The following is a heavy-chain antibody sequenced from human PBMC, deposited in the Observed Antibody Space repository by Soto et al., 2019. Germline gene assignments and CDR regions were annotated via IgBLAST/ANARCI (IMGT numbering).Heavy chain of an antibody. CDR2: IYHSGGT. J-gene: IGHJ4*02. V-gene: IGHV4-30-2*01. D-gene: IGHD3-22*01. Sequence: LQLQESGSGLVKPSQTLSLTCAVSGDSISSGGYSWNWIRQPPGKGLEWIGYIYHSGGTDYNPSLKSRVTITVDSSNNQFSLKLSSATAADTAVYYCARDSRSGYYLDYWGQGTLVTVSS. CDR3: ARDSRSGYYLDY. CDR1: GDSISSGGYS.